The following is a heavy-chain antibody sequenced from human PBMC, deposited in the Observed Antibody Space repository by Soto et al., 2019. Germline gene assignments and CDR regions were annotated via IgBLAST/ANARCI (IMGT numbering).Heavy chain of an antibody. Sequence: SETLSLTCTVSGGSISSGDYYWSWIRQPPGKGLEWIGYIYYSGTTYYNPSLKSRVTISVDTSKYQFSLKLSSVTAADTAVYYCRGYCSSTSCYGPYYYYGMDVWGQGTTVTVSS. V-gene: IGHV4-30-4*01. CDR3: RGYCSSTSCYGPYYYYGMDV. CDR1: GGSISSGDYY. CDR2: IYYSGTT. J-gene: IGHJ6*02. D-gene: IGHD2-2*01.